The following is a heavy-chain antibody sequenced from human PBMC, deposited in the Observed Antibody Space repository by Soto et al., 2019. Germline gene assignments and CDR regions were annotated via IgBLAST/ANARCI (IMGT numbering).Heavy chain of an antibody. J-gene: IGHJ6*02. CDR2: ISASGKDT. D-gene: IGHD6-6*01. CDR1: VFKVTSSR. Sequence: GGSLRLSGVASVFKVTSSRMNWVRQAPGKGLEWVASISASGKDTFYRHSVKGRFAISRDNAGTSLSLRMDSLRVEDTAVYHCARVHLVAGSAFYCDMDVWGPGTAVTVSS. CDR3: ARVHLVAGSAFYCDMDV. V-gene: IGHV3-21*06.